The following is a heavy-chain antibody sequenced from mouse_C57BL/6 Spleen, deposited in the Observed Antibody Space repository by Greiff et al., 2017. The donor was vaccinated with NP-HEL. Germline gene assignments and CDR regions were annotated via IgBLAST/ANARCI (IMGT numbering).Heavy chain of an antibody. CDR3: ARGAGLPRYFDV. CDR1: GYAFSSYW. CDR2: IYPGDGDT. Sequence: VQLQQSGAELVKPGASVKISCKASGYAFSSYWMNWVKQRPGKGLEWIGQIYPGDGDTNYNGKFKGKATLTADKSSSTAYMQLSSLTSEDSAVYCCARGAGLPRYFDVWGTGTTVTVSS. V-gene: IGHV1-80*01. D-gene: IGHD2-4*01. J-gene: IGHJ1*03.